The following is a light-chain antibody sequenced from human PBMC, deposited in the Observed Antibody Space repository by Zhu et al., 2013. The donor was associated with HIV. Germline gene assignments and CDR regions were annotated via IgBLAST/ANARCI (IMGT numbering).Light chain of an antibody. Sequence: EIVLTQSPATLSLSPGDTATLSCRASQSINNFLGWYQQKPGQAPRLLIYHASKRASGIPVRFSGSGSGTDFTLTISNLEPEDFAVYYCQRRSNWPLFGPGTKVEIK. CDR2: HAS. J-gene: IGKJ3*01. CDR1: QSINNF. V-gene: IGKV3-11*01. CDR3: QRRSNWPL.